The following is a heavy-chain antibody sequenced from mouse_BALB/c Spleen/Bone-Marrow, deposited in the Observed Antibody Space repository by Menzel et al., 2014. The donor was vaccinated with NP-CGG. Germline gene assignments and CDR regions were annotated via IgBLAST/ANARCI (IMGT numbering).Heavy chain of an antibody. D-gene: IGHD3-3*01. J-gene: IGHJ2*01. CDR1: GYTFTSYW. Sequence: DLVKPGASVKLSCKASGYTFTSYWINWIKQRPGQGLEWIGRIAPESGSSYYNEMFKGKATLTVDTSSSTAYIQLSSLSSEDSAVYFCARGGLHYFDYWGQGTTLTVSS. CDR3: ARGGLHYFDY. V-gene: IGHV1S41*01. CDR2: IAPESGSS.